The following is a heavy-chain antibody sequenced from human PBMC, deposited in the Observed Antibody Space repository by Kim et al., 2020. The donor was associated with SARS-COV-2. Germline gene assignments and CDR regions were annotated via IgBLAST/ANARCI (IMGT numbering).Heavy chain of an antibody. CDR3: TRGGVRGIAAAVGAFDY. D-gene: IGHD6-13*01. CDR1: GFTVSNNY. Sequence: GGFLRLSCAASGFTVSNNYMTWVRQAPGKGLEFVSIINSVGTTYYADSVKGRFTISRDSSKNTLFLQINSLRAEDTALYYCTRGGVRGIAAAVGAFDYWGQGTLVTVSS. J-gene: IGHJ4*02. V-gene: IGHV3-53*01. CDR2: INSVGTT.